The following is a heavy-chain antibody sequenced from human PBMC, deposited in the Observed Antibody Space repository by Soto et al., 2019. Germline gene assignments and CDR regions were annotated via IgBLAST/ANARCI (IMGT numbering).Heavy chain of an antibody. J-gene: IGHJ6*02. CDR1: GGTFSSHA. V-gene: IGHV1-69*13. D-gene: IGHD3-16*01. CDR2: IIPFFKAT. CDR3: ARDVPLNYYDGTFSYYAMDV. Sequence: VKVSCKASGGTFSSHAISWVRQAPGQGLEWLGGIIPFFKATNYAQKFQGRVTITADDSTSTAYMDLYSLRSEDTAVYYCARDVPLNYYDGTFSYYAMDVWGQGTTVTVSS.